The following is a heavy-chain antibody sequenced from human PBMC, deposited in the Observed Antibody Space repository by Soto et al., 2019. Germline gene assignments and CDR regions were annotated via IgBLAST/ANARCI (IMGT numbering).Heavy chain of an antibody. CDR1: GYTFTGYY. Sequence: ASVKVSCKASGYTFTGYYMHWVRPAPGQGLEWMGWINPNSGGTNYAQKFQGWVTMTRDTSISTAYMELSRLRSDDTAVYYCARDYPQFGDSSSRYYYYGMDVWGQGTTVTVSS. D-gene: IGHD6-6*01. CDR3: ARDYPQFGDSSSRYYYYGMDV. J-gene: IGHJ6*02. V-gene: IGHV1-2*04. CDR2: INPNSGGT.